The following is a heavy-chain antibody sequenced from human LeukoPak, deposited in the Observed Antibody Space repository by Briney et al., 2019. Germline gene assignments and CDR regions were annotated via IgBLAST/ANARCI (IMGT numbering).Heavy chain of an antibody. J-gene: IGHJ6*03. Sequence: GGSQRLSCAASGFTFSSYAMSWVRQAPGKGLEWVSAISGSGGSTYYADSVKGRFTISRDNSKNTLYLQMNSLRAEDTAVYYCAKEAAFSSWYPGYYYYYMDVWGKGTTVTVSS. D-gene: IGHD6-13*01. CDR3: AKEAAFSSWYPGYYYYYMDV. CDR2: ISGSGGST. V-gene: IGHV3-23*01. CDR1: GFTFSSYA.